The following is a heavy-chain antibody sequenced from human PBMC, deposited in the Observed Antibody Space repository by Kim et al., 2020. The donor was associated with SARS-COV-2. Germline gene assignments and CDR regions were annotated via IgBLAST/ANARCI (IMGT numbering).Heavy chain of an antibody. Sequence: GGSLRLSCAASGFIFSSYWMTWVRQAPRKGLEWVANIKPDGSETYCVDSVKGRFTVSRDNAKNSLSLQMNSLRAEDTAVYYCARTDFAAAGNYWGQGTLVTVSS. D-gene: IGHD6-13*01. J-gene: IGHJ4*02. CDR1: GFIFSSYW. CDR3: ARTDFAAAGNY. V-gene: IGHV3-7*03. CDR2: IKPDGSET.